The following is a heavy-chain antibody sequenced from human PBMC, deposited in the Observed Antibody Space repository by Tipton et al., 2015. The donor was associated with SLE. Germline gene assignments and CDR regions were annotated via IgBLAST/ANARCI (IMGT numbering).Heavy chain of an antibody. V-gene: IGHV4-4*08. CDR3: ARAGYYYGSGSYQRYYYYYMDV. J-gene: IGHJ6*03. D-gene: IGHD3-10*01. CDR1: GGSISSYY. Sequence: TLSLTCTVSGGSISSYYWSWIRQPPGKGLEWIGYIYTSGSTNYNPSLKSRVTISVDTSKNQFSLKLSSVTAADTAVYYCARAGYYYGSGSYQRYYYYYMDVWGKGTTVTVSS. CDR2: IYTSGST.